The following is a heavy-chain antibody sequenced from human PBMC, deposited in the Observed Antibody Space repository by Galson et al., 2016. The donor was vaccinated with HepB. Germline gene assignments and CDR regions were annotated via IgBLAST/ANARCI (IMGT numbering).Heavy chain of an antibody. CDR3: ARGAEGPTRDDAFDI. CDR1: GGSISSSNW. J-gene: IGHJ3*02. D-gene: IGHD1-26*01. CDR2: IFHSGNT. V-gene: IGHV4-4*02. Sequence: SETLSLTCAVSGGSISSSNWWGWVRQPPGKGLQWIGEIFHSGNTYYNPSLRSRVTISLDKSKNHFSLKLTSVTAADTAFYYCARGAEGPTRDDAFDIWGQGTMVTVSS.